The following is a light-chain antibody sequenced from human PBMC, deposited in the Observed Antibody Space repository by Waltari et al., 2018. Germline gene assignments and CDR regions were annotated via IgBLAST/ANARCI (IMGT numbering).Light chain of an antibody. Sequence: QSVLTQPPSASGIPGQRVTISCSGSSSNIGRNTVNWYQHFQGTAPKLVIYINDQRPSGVPDRFSGSKSGTSASLAISGLQADDEAEYSCAVWDDSLSAWLFGGGTKLAVL. V-gene: IGLV1-44*01. CDR3: AVWDDSLSAWL. J-gene: IGLJ3*02. CDR2: IND. CDR1: SSNIGRNT.